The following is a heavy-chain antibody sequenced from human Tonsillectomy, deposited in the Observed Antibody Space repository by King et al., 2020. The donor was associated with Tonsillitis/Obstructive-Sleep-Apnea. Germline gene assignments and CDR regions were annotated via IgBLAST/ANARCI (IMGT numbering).Heavy chain of an antibody. D-gene: IGHD5-24*01. V-gene: IGHV3-11*06. Sequence: VQLVESGGGLVKPGGSLRLSCAVSGFTFSDYYMSWIRQAPGKGLEWVSYISSSSIYTNHADSVKGRFTIYRENAENSLFLQMNSLRAEDTAVYYCVGVSMASWMFDYWGQGTLVIVSS. CDR2: ISSSSIYT. J-gene: IGHJ4*02. CDR3: VGVSMASWMFDY. CDR1: GFTFSDYY.